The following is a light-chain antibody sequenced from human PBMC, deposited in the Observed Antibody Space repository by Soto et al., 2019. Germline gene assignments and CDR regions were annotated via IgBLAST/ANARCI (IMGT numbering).Light chain of an antibody. J-gene: IGKJ1*01. CDR3: QHFNNWPPGVT. Sequence: EIVITQSPATLSVSPGERASLSCRASQSISTNLAWYQQKPGQAPRLLIFGASTRAPDIPARFSGSGSGTEFTLTISGLQSEDFAVYYCQHFNNWPPGVTFGQGTKWISN. V-gene: IGKV3-15*01. CDR1: QSISTN. CDR2: GAS.